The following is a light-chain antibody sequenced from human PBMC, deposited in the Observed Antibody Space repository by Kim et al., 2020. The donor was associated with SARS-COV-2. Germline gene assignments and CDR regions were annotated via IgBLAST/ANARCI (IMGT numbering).Light chain of an antibody. Sequence: ASGKLTCTLSRGHSNFAIAWLQQQAEEGPRYLMKLSSDGSHTRGDGIPARFSGSSSGAERYLTISSLQSEDEADYYCQTWDSGIRVFGGGTQLTVL. CDR1: RGHSNFA. J-gene: IGLJ3*02. V-gene: IGLV4-69*01. CDR3: QTWDSGIRV. CDR2: LSSDGSH.